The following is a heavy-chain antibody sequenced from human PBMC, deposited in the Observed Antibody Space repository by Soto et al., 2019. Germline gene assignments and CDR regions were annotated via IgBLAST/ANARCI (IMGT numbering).Heavy chain of an antibody. CDR1: GYTFSNYG. Sequence: QVQLMQPELEVKKPGASVRLSCKASGYTFSNYGITWVRQAPGQGLEWMGWVSAYNRNTNIAQKFEDRVTMTTDTSTSTAYMELRSLRSDDTAVYYCAGERQWGPLLYWGEGTRLTVSP. CDR3: AGERQWGPLLY. CDR2: VSAYNRNT. D-gene: IGHD1-26*01. J-gene: IGHJ4*02. V-gene: IGHV1-18*04.